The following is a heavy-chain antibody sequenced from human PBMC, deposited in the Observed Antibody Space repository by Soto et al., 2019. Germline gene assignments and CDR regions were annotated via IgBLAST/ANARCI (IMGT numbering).Heavy chain of an antibody. Sequence: SSETLSLTCAVSGASIGSGGWWSWVRQPPGKGLEWIAEIFHDGNTNYSPSLKSRVTISVDKSQNQFSLNVYSVTAADTAVYYCARHEGWTGPDQWGQGTLATVSS. V-gene: IGHV4-4*02. CDR3: ARHEGWTGPDQ. J-gene: IGHJ5*02. CDR1: GASIGSGGW. D-gene: IGHD2-8*02. CDR2: IFHDGNT.